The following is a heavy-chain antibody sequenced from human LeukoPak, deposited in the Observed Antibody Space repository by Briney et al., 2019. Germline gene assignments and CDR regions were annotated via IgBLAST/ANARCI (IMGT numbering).Heavy chain of an antibody. CDR1: GFTFSSYA. V-gene: IGHV3-30*04. CDR3: ARDLSSSWFDIYYYYYGVDV. J-gene: IGHJ6*04. D-gene: IGHD6-13*01. Sequence: GGSLRLACAASGFTFSSYAMHWVRQAPGKGLEWVAVISYDGSNKYYADSVKGRFTISRDNSKNTLYLQMNSLRAEDTAVYYCARDLSSSWFDIYYYYYGVDVWGKGTTVTVSS. CDR2: ISYDGSNK.